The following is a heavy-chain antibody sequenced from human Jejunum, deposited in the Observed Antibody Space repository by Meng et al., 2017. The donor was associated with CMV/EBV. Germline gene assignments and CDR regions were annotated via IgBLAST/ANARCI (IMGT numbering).Heavy chain of an antibody. V-gene: IGHV1-8*01. Sequence: IKWGRQAPGQGLEWMGWMNPNNGNTGYAQKFQGRFTMTWNTSISTAYMELSSLRSEDTAIYYCASHQQFCSGGSCYSLGYYYGMDVWGQGTTVTVSS. J-gene: IGHJ6*02. D-gene: IGHD2-15*01. CDR2: MNPNNGNT. CDR3: ASHQQFCSGGSCYSLGYYYGMDV.